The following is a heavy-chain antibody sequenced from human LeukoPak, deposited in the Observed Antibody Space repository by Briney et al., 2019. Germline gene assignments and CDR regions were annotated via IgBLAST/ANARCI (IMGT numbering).Heavy chain of an antibody. Sequence: GGSLRLSCAASGFTVSSNYMSWVRQAPGKGLEWVSVFYSGDSPYYADSVKGRFTISRDSSKNTLYLQMNSLRAEDTAVYYCAKKGGLPGSSSSFDYWGQGTLVTVSS. V-gene: IGHV3-53*01. CDR1: GFTVSSNY. D-gene: IGHD3-16*01. CDR2: FYSGDSP. J-gene: IGHJ4*02. CDR3: AKKGGLPGSSSSFDY.